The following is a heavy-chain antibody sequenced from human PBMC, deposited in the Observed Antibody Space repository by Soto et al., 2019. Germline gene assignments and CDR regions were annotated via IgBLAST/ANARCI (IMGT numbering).Heavy chain of an antibody. D-gene: IGHD6-19*01. Sequence: GGSLRLSCAASGFTFSTYWMYWVRQAPGKGLVWVSRTNSDGSDTSYADSVKGRFTISRDNAKNTLYLQMNSLRAEDTAVYYCARDRGWSLFDYWGQGTLVTSPQ. J-gene: IGHJ4*02. CDR3: ARDRGWSLFDY. V-gene: IGHV3-74*01. CDR2: TNSDGSDT. CDR1: GFTFSTYW.